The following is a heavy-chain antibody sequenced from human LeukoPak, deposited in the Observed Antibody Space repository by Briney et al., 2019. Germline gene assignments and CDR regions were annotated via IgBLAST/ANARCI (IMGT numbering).Heavy chain of an antibody. V-gene: IGHV3-33*08. CDR3: ARDPTATGDYPYNWFDP. J-gene: IGHJ5*02. CDR2: IWYDGSNK. D-gene: IGHD4-17*01. Sequence: GGSLRLSCAASGFTFSVYWVHWVRQAPGKGLEWVAVIWYDGSNKYYADSVKGRFTISRDNSKNTLYLQMNSLRAEDTAVYYCARDPTATGDYPYNWFDPWGQGTLVTVSS. CDR1: GFTFSVYW.